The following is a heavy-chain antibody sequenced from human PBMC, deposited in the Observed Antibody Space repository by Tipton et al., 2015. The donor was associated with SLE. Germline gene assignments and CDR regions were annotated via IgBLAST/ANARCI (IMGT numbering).Heavy chain of an antibody. CDR2: IYYSGST. D-gene: IGHD1-26*01. CDR1: GGSISSGGYY. Sequence: TLSLTCTVSGGSISSGGYYWSWIRQHPGKGLEWIGYIYYSGSTYYNPSLKSRVTISVDTSKNQFSLKLSSVTAADTAVYYCARNSGSYWGYFQHWGQGTLVTVSS. J-gene: IGHJ1*01. CDR3: ARNSGSYWGYFQH. V-gene: IGHV4-31*03.